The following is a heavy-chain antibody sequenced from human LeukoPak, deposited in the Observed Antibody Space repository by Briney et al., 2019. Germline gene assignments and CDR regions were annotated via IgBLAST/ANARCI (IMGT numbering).Heavy chain of an antibody. CDR3: ARDPLRYFDWLGMDV. CDR2: IYTSGST. V-gene: IGHV4-61*02. D-gene: IGHD3-9*01. CDR1: GGSISSGSYY. Sequence: SQTLSLTWTFSGGSISSGSYYWSWIRQPAGKGLEWIGRIYTSGSTNYNPSLKSRVTISVDTSKNQFSLKLSSVTAADTAVYYCARDPLRYFDWLGMDVWGKGTTVTVP. J-gene: IGHJ6*03.